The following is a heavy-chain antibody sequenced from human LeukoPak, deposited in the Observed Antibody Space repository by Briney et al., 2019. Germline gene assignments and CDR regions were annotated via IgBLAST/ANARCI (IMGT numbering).Heavy chain of an antibody. CDR1: GFTFSSYS. CDR3: ARDHEGYSSSWYDQG. V-gene: IGHV3-21*01. CDR2: ISGSGSYK. Sequence: KPGGSLRLSCAASGFTFSSYSMNWVRQAPGKGLEWVSSISGSGSYKYYADSMKGRITISRDNAKNSLYLQMNTLRVEDTAVYYCARDHEGYSSSWYDQGWGQGTLVTVSS. D-gene: IGHD6-13*01. J-gene: IGHJ4*02.